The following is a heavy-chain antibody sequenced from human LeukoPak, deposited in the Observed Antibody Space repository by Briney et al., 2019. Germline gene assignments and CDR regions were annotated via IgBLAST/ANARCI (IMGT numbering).Heavy chain of an antibody. Sequence: PGGSLRLSCAASGFAFSSYWMFWVRQAPGKGLGLVSQINTDGASTTYGDPAKGRLTISRDNAKNTLYLQMNSLRVEDTAVYYCARGTATTAGIAYWGQGTLVTVSS. CDR2: INTDGAST. V-gene: IGHV3-74*01. CDR1: GFAFSSYW. CDR3: ARGTATTAGIAY. D-gene: IGHD1/OR15-1a*01. J-gene: IGHJ4*02.